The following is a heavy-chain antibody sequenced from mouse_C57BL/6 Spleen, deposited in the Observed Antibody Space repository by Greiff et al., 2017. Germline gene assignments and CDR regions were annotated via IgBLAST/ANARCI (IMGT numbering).Heavy chain of an antibody. CDR1: GYTFTSYW. Sequence: QVQLQQPGTELVKPGASVKLSCKASGYTFTSYWMHWVKQRPGQGLEWIGNINPSNGGTNYNEKFKSKATLTVDKSASTAYMQLSSLTSEDSAVYYCAREGVSSYAMDYWGQGTSVTVSS. V-gene: IGHV1-53*01. J-gene: IGHJ4*01. CDR2: INPSNGGT. D-gene: IGHD1-1*01. CDR3: AREGVSSYAMDY.